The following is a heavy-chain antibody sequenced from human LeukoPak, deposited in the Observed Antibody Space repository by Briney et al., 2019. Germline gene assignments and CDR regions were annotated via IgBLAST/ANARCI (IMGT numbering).Heavy chain of an antibody. V-gene: IGHV1-2*02. CDR2: INSNSGAT. CDR3: ARDGSLAY. J-gene: IGHJ4*02. CDR1: GGTCSSYA. Sequence: ASVKVSCKASGGTCSSYAISWVRQAPGQGLEWMGWINSNSGATNYAQKFQGRVTMTRDTSISTAYMELTRLGSDDTAVYYCARDGSLAYWGQGTLVTVSS. D-gene: IGHD5-12*01.